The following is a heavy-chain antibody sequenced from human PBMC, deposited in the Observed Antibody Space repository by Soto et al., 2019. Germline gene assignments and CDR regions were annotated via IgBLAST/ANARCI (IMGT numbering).Heavy chain of an antibody. CDR1: GFTFSSYG. Sequence: GGSLRLSCAASGFTFSSYGMHWVRQAPGKGLEWVAVIWYDGSNKYYADSVKGRFTISRDNSKNSVYLEMNSLSAEDTALYYCARESEDLTSNFDYWGQGTLVTVYS. CDR2: IWYDGSNK. J-gene: IGHJ4*02. V-gene: IGHV3-33*01. CDR3: ARESEDLTSNFDY.